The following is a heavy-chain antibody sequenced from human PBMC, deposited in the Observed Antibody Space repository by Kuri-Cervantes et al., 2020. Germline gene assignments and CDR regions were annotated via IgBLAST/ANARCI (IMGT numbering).Heavy chain of an antibody. D-gene: IGHD3-22*01. CDR1: GGSISSYY. V-gene: IGHV4-59*01. CDR3: ARNYYYDSSGYYYEVWWFDP. Sequence: ESLKVSCTVSGGSISSYYWSWIRQPPGKGLEWIGYIYYSGSTNYNPSLKSRVTISVDTSKNQFSLKLSSVTAADTAVYYCARNYYYDSSGYYYEVWWFDPWGQGTLVTVSS. CDR2: IYYSGST. J-gene: IGHJ5*02.